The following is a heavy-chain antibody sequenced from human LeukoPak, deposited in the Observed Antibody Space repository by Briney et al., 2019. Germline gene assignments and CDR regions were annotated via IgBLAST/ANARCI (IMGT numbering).Heavy chain of an antibody. J-gene: IGHJ5*02. CDR3: ARHPAPNYYGSGSFNWFDP. D-gene: IGHD3-10*01. CDR1: GYSFTSYW. CDR2: IYPGDSDT. V-gene: IGHV5-51*01. Sequence: GESLKISCKGSGYSFTSYWIGWVRQMPGKGLEWMGIIYPGDSDTRYSPSFQGQVTISADKSISTAYLQWSSLKASDTAMYYCARHPAPNYYGSGSFNWFDPWGQGTLVTVSS.